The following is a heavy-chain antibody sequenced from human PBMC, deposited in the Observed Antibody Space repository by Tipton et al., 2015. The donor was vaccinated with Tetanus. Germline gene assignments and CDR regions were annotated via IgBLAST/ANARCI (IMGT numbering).Heavy chain of an antibody. CDR1: GFIFSSYG. CDR3: AREADCSGGSCFAGGFGN. Sequence: SLRLSCAASGFIFSSYGIHWVRQAPGKGLEWVAVSWYDGTDKYYADSVKGRFTISRDNSKNTLYLQMNSLRAEDTAVYYCAREADCSGGSCFAGGFGNWGQGTQVPVSS. CDR2: SWYDGTDK. D-gene: IGHD2-15*01. V-gene: IGHV3-33*01. J-gene: IGHJ4*02.